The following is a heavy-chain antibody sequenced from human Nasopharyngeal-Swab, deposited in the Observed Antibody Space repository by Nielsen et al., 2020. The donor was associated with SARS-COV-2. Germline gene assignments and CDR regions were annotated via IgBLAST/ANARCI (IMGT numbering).Heavy chain of an antibody. Sequence: SGPTLVKPTETLTLTCTVSGFSLSNARMGVSWIRQPPGKALEWLAHIFSNDEKSYSTSLKSRLTISKDTSKSQVVFTMTNMDPVDTATYYCARSGYSYSRRYFDYWGQGTLVTVSS. CDR1: GFSLSNARMG. CDR3: ARSGYSYSRRYFDY. D-gene: IGHD5-18*01. J-gene: IGHJ4*02. CDR2: IFSNDEK. V-gene: IGHV2-26*01.